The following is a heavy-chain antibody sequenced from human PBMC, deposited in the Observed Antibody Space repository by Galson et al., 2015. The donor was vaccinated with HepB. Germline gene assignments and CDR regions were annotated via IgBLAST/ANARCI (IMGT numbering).Heavy chain of an antibody. CDR2: ISSRSETA. CDR3: AREVSGYISSWYGDDSYSAMDV. V-gene: IGHV3-48*04. J-gene: IGHJ6*02. Sequence: SLRLSCAASGFTFSSYDMNWVRQAPGKGLEWVSYISSRSETAYYVDSVMGRFTVSRDNTKNSLYLQMSSLGADDTAVYYCAREVSGYISSWYGDDSYSAMDVWGQGTTVTVSS. D-gene: IGHD6-13*01. CDR1: GFTFSSYD.